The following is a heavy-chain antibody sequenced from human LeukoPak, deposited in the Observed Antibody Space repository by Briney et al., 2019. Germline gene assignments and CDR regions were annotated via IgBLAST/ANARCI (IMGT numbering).Heavy chain of an antibody. Sequence: PGGSLRLSCAASGFTFSSYGMHWVRQAPGKGLEWVAFIRYDGSNKYYADSVKGRFTISRDNSENTVYLQAHSLRAEDTALYYCAKDGFYDFWTGHSTAFYYYYMDVWGKGTTVTVSS. CDR2: IRYDGSNK. CDR3: AKDGFYDFWTGHSTAFYYYYMDV. D-gene: IGHD3-3*01. CDR1: GFTFSSYG. J-gene: IGHJ6*03. V-gene: IGHV3-30*02.